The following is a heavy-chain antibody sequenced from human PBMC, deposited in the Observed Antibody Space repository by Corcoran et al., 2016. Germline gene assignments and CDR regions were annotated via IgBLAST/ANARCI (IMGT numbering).Heavy chain of an antibody. J-gene: IGHJ3*02. Sequence: QVQLQQWGAGLLKPSETLSLTCAVYGGSFSGYYWSWIRQPPGKGLEWIGEINHSGSTNYNPSLKSRVTISVDTSKNQFSLKLSSVTAADTAVYYCARLDSLGRGPRSAFDIWGQGTMVTVSS. CDR2: INHSGST. CDR1: GGSFSGYY. V-gene: IGHV4-34*01. CDR3: ARLDSLGRGPRSAFDI. D-gene: IGHD1-1*01.